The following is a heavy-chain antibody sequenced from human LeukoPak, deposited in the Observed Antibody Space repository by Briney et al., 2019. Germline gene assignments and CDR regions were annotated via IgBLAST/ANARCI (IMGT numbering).Heavy chain of an antibody. CDR1: GGSISNRYW. D-gene: IGHD3-10*01. V-gene: IGHV4-4*02. CDR2: IYHSGST. CDR3: ASLITMVRSTDWYFDL. Sequence: PSETLSLTCAVSGGSISNRYWWSWVRQPPGKGLEWIGEIYHSGSTNYNPSLKSRVTISVDKSKNQFSLKLSSVTAADTAVYYCASLITMVRSTDWYFDLWGRGTLVTVSS. J-gene: IGHJ2*01.